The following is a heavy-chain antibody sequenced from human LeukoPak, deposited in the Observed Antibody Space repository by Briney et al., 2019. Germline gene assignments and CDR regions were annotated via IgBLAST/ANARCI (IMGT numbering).Heavy chain of an antibody. J-gene: IGHJ4*02. CDR3: ARVATIPDY. V-gene: IGHV3-11*04. Sequence: PGGSLRLSCTASGFTFSDYWMSWVRQGPGKGLEWVSYISSSGSTIYYADSVKGRFTISRDNAKNSLYLQMNSLRAEDTAVYYCARVATIPDYWGQGTLVTVSS. D-gene: IGHD5-12*01. CDR1: GFTFSDYW. CDR2: ISSSGSTI.